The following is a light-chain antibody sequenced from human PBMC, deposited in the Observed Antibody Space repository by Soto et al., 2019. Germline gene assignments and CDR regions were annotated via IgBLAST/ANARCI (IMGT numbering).Light chain of an antibody. J-gene: IGLJ1*01. CDR3: SSYTTSSTLLYV. CDR1: SSDVGGYNS. Sequence: QSALTQPASVSGSPGQSITISCTGTSSDVGGYNSVSWYQQHPGKAPKLMIYEVSNRPSGVSNRFSGSQSGNTASLTISELQAEDEAEYYCSSYTTSSTLLYVFGTGTKLTVL. V-gene: IGLV2-14*01. CDR2: EVS.